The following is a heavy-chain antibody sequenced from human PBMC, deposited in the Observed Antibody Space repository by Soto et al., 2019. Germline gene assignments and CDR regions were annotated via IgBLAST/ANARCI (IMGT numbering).Heavy chain of an antibody. CDR1: GYTFTSYA. Sequence: ASVKVSCKXSGYTFTSYAMHWVRQAPGQRLEWMGWINAGNGNTKYSQKFQGRVTITRDTSASTAYMELSSLRSEDTAVYYCASSLAWKAHTFDYWGQGTLVTVSS. CDR2: INAGNGNT. V-gene: IGHV1-3*01. J-gene: IGHJ4*02. CDR3: ASSLAWKAHTFDY. D-gene: IGHD1-1*01.